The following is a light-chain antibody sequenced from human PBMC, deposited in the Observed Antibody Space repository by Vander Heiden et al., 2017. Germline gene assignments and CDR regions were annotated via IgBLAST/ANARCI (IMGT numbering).Light chain of an antibody. J-gene: IGLJ2*01. CDR3: SSYTRSITVV. CDR1: SSDVGGYSS. V-gene: IGLV2-14*01. Sequence: PALPQPSPLPGSPAPSITISCTGTSSDVGGYSSVSWYQQHPGAAPKLMIYEDRHRPSDVSNRFSGSKSGNTASLTISGLQAEDEAHYYCSSYTRSITVVFGGGTKVTVL. CDR2: EDR.